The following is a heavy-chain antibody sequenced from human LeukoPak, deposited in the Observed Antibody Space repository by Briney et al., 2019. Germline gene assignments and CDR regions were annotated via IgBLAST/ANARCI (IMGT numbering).Heavy chain of an antibody. CDR1: GFTFSSYA. CDR2: ISGSGGST. V-gene: IGHV3-23*01. Sequence: GGSLRLSCAASGFTFSSYAMSWVRQAPGKGLEWVSAISGSGGSTYYADSVKGRFTISRDNSKNTLYLQMISLRAEDTAVYYCAKGEHYYDSSGPFDYWGQGTLVTVSS. CDR3: AKGEHYYDSSGPFDY. D-gene: IGHD3-22*01. J-gene: IGHJ4*02.